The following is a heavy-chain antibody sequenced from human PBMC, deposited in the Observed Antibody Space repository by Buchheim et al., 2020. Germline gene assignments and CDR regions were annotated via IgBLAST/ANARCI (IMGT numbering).Heavy chain of an antibody. V-gene: IGHV3-23*01. Sequence: EVQLLESGGGLVQPGGSLRLSCAASGFTFSSYAMSWVRQAPGKGLEWVSAISGSGGSTYYADSVKGRFTISRDNSKNTLYLQMNSLRAEDTAVYYCAKLEDWNRLSTVSVWASGYYYYGMDVWGQGTT. CDR1: GFTFSSYA. J-gene: IGHJ6*02. CDR2: ISGSGGST. D-gene: IGHD1-1*01. CDR3: AKLEDWNRLSTVSVWASGYYYYGMDV.